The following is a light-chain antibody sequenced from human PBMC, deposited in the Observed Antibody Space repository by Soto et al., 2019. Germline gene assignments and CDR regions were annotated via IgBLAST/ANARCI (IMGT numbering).Light chain of an antibody. J-gene: IGLJ3*02. Sequence: QPVLTQSPSASASLGASVKLTCTLSSGHSSYAIAWHHQQPEKGPRYLMKVNSDGSHSKGDGIPDRFSGSSSGAERYLTISSLQSEDEADYYCQTWGTGPWVFGGGTKLTVL. CDR3: QTWGTGPWV. V-gene: IGLV4-69*01. CDR2: VNSDGSH. CDR1: SGHSSYA.